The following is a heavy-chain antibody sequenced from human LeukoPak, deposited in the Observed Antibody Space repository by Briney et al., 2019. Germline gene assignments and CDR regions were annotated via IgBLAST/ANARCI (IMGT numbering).Heavy chain of an antibody. CDR2: ISYDGSNK. Sequence: GGSLRLSCAASGFTFSSYAMHWVRQAPGKGLEWVAVISYDGSNKYYADSVKGRFTISRDNSKNTLYLQMNSLRAEDTAVYYCAKDRDRIGWAGWGQGTLVTVSS. CDR3: AKDRDRIGWAG. CDR1: GFTFSSYA. J-gene: IGHJ4*02. V-gene: IGHV3-30*04. D-gene: IGHD1-26*01.